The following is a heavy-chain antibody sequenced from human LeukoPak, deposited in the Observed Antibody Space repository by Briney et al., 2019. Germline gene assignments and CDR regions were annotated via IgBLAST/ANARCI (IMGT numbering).Heavy chain of an antibody. CDR1: GCTFISYA. D-gene: IGHD3-22*01. J-gene: IGHJ4*02. Sequence: SVKVSCKASGCTFISYAINWLRQPPAQGLEWVGRIIPILDTPNYAQKFQGRVTITADKSTSTAYMELSSLRSEDTAVYYCARDLTSYYYDNNGAFDVWGQGTLVTVSS. V-gene: IGHV1-69*04. CDR2: IIPILDTP. CDR3: ARDLTSYYYDNNGAFDV.